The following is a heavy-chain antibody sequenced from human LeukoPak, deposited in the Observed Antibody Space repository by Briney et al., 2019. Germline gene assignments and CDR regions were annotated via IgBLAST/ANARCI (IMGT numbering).Heavy chain of an antibody. Sequence: GGSLRLSCAASRFTFSSYGMHRVRQAPGKGLEWVSGISWNSGSIGYADSVKGRFTISRDNAKNSLYLQMNSLRAEDTALYYCAKSMYYYGSGSPYYDYWGQGTLVTVSS. CDR3: AKSMYYYGSGSPYYDY. D-gene: IGHD3-10*01. CDR2: ISWNSGSI. CDR1: RFTFSSYG. V-gene: IGHV3-9*01. J-gene: IGHJ4*02.